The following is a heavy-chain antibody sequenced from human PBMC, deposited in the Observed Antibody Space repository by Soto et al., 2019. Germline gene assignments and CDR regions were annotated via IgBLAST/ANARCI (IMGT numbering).Heavy chain of an antibody. CDR3: AREYCSGGRCYGVDY. CDR1: GYTFSTYG. V-gene: IGHV1-18*01. CDR2: SSADNGNT. Sequence: GASAKVSCKASGYTFSTYGISWVRQAPGQGLEWMGWSSADNGNTNYAQKLQGRVTMTTDTSTGTAYMELRSLRSDDTAVYYCAREYCSGGRCYGVDYWGQGTLVTVSS. J-gene: IGHJ4*02. D-gene: IGHD2-15*01.